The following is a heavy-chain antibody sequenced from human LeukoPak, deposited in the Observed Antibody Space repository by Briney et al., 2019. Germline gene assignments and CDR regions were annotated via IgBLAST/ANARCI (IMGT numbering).Heavy chain of an antibody. CDR1: GGSISSSSYY. CDR3: ARLVEPSTVTTAPTLGVDY. J-gene: IGHJ4*02. CDR2: IYYSGST. V-gene: IGHV4-39*01. Sequence: PSETLSLTCTVSGGSISSSSYYWGWIRQPPGKGLEWIGSIYYSGSTYYNPSLKSRVTISVDTSKNQFSLKLSSVTAADTAVYYCARLVEPSTVTTAPTLGVDYWGQGTLVTVSS. D-gene: IGHD4-17*01.